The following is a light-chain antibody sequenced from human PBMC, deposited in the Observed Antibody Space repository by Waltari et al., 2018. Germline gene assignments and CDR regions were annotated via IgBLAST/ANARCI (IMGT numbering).Light chain of an antibody. CDR3: SSYTTSSAPYV. CDR2: DANGAS. V-gene: IGLV2-14*01. Sequence: HSALTQPASVSGSPGQSVTISCTGTRIDVDGYVYVSWYQQHPGKAPKLLIYDANGASYRPSGISDRFSGSKSGSTASLTISGLQAEDEADYYCSSYTTSSAPYVFGTGTKVTVL. J-gene: IGLJ1*01. CDR1: RIDVDGYVY.